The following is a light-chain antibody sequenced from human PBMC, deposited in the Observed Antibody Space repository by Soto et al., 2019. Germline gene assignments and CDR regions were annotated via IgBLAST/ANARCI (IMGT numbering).Light chain of an antibody. CDR2: GAS. J-gene: IGKJ3*01. CDR3: QQYGTSPIT. Sequence: EIVMTQSPATLSASPGERATLSCRASQSVTSRYLAWYHQKCGQAHRXXLYGASNRATGIPERFSGSRSGTAGTITISSLEPEDCAVYDGQQYGTSPITFGPGTKVDIK. V-gene: IGKV3-20*01. CDR1: QSVTSRY.